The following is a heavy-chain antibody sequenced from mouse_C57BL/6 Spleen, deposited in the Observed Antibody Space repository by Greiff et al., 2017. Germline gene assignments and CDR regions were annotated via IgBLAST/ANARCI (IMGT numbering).Heavy chain of an antibody. Sequence: VQLQQSGTVLARPGASVKMSCKTSGYTFTSYWMHWVKQRPGQGLEWIGAIYPGNSDTSYNQKFKGKAKLTAVTSASTAYMELSSLTNEDSAVYYCTSEGVVATDYAMDYWGQGTSVTVSS. J-gene: IGHJ4*01. V-gene: IGHV1-5*01. CDR2: IYPGNSDT. CDR1: GYTFTSYW. CDR3: TSEGVVATDYAMDY. D-gene: IGHD1-1*01.